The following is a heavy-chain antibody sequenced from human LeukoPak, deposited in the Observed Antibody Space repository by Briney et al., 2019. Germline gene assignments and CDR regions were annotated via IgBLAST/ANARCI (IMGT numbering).Heavy chain of an antibody. Sequence: GGSLRLSCAASGFTFSSYSMNWVRQAPGKGLEWVSSISSSSSYIYYADSVMGRFTISRDNAKNSLYLQMNSLRAEDTAVYYCARDPEAYYYDSSGYYLDYWGQGTLVTVSS. CDR2: ISSSSSYI. CDR1: GFTFSSYS. V-gene: IGHV3-21*01. J-gene: IGHJ4*02. D-gene: IGHD3-22*01. CDR3: ARDPEAYYYDSSGYYLDY.